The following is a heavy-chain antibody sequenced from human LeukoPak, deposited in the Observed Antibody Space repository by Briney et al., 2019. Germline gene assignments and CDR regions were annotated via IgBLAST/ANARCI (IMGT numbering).Heavy chain of an antibody. CDR1: GGSISSGGYS. Sequence: PSETLSLTCAVSGGSISSGGYSWSWIRQPPGKGLEWIGYIYHSGSTYYNPSLKSRVTISVDTSKNQFSLKLSSVTAADTAVYYCARGTTTNYPRGFDYWGQGTLVTVSS. CDR3: ARGTTTNYPRGFDY. J-gene: IGHJ4*02. CDR2: IYHSGST. D-gene: IGHD1-26*01. V-gene: IGHV4-30-2*05.